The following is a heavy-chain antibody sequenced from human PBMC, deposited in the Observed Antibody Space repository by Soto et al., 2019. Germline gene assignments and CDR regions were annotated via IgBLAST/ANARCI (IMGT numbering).Heavy chain of an antibody. CDR3: ARGGSGNSGDYFGMDV. J-gene: IGHJ6*02. D-gene: IGHD1-26*01. CDR1: GLTLSTYW. Sequence: GESLKISCAASGLTLSTYWMHWVRQAPGKELVWVSRINPDGSRKNYADSVKGRFTISRDDAKNTLYLQMTSLRADDTAVYYCARGGSGNSGDYFGMDVWGQGTTVTVSS. V-gene: IGHV3-74*01. CDR2: INPDGSRK.